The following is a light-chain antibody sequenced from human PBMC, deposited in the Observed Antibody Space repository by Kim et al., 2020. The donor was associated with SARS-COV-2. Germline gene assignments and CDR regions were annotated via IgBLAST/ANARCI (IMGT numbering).Light chain of an antibody. Sequence: VALGKTARITCGGNNIGSKNVHWYQQKPGQAPVLVIYRDSNRPSGIPERFSGSNSGNTATLTISRAQAGDEADYYCQVWDSSPVVFGGGTQLTVL. CDR1: NIGSKN. CDR3: QVWDSSPVV. J-gene: IGLJ2*01. CDR2: RDS. V-gene: IGLV3-9*01.